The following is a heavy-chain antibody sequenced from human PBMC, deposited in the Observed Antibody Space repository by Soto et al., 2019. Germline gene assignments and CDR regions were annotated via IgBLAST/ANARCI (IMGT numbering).Heavy chain of an antibody. J-gene: IGHJ5*02. CDR1: GFTFSSYA. CDR2: ISGSGGST. V-gene: IGHV3-23*01. CDR3: AKGPGWELLPYNWFDP. Sequence: GEFLRLSCAASGFTFSSYAMSWVRQAPGKGLEWVSAISGSGGSTYYADSVKGRFTISRDNSKNTLYLQMNSLRAEDTAVYYCAKGPGWELLPYNWFDPWGQGT. D-gene: IGHD1-26*01.